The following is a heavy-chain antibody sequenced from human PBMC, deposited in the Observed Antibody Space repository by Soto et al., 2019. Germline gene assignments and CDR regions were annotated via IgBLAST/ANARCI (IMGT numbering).Heavy chain of an antibody. D-gene: IGHD2-2*01. CDR1: GGTFGSYA. CDR2: IIPITGTA. CDR3: ARSQGSSTSLEIYYYYYYGMDV. J-gene: IGHJ6*02. Sequence: QVQLVQSGAEVKKPGSSXXVSCKASGGTFGSYAISWVRQAPGQGPEWMGGIIPITGTANYAQKFQGRGTITADKSTSTASMQLSSLRSEDTAVYYCARSQGSSTSLEIYYYYYYGMDVWGQGTTVTVSS. V-gene: IGHV1-69*06.